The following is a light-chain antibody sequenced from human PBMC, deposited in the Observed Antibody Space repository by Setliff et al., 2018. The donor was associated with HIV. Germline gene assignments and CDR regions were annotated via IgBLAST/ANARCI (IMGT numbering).Light chain of an antibody. CDR3: QVWESSSDHWV. J-gene: IGLJ3*02. V-gene: IGLV3-21*03. Sequence: SYELTQPPSVSVAPGKTARIPCGGNSIGSKSVNWYQQKPGQAPVLVVYDDNDRPSGITERFSGSNSGHTATLTIIRVEAGDEADYYCQVWESSSDHWVFGGGTKVTVL. CDR2: DDN. CDR1: SIGSKS.